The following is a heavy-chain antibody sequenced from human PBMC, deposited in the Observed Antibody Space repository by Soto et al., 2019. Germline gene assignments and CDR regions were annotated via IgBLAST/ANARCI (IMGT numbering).Heavy chain of an antibody. Sequence: QVQLQQWGAGLLKPSETLSLTCAVYGGSFSGYYWSWIRQPPGKGLEWIGEINHSGSTNYNPSLKSRVTISVDPSKNQFSLKLSSVTAADTAVYYCARGVVKRSRGVILTTGWFDPWGQGTLVTVSS. CDR3: ARGVVKRSRGVILTTGWFDP. J-gene: IGHJ5*02. V-gene: IGHV4-34*01. D-gene: IGHD4-17*01. CDR1: GGSFSGYY. CDR2: INHSGST.